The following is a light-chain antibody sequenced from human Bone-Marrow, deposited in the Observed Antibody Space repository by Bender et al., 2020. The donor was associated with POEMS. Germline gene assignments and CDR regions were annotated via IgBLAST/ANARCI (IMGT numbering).Light chain of an antibody. CDR3: QAWDSGTNWV. J-gene: IGLJ3*02. V-gene: IGLV3-1*01. Sequence: ELIQPPSVSVSPGQTARITCSGDQLGKKLAAWYQQKAGQSPLLVIFEYTKRPSGVPERFSGSISGNTATLTISGTQTLDEADYYCQAWDSGTNWVFGGGTKLTVL. CDR1: QLGKKL. CDR2: EYT.